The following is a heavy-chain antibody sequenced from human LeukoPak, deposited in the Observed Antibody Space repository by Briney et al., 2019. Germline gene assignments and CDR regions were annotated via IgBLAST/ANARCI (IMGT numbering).Heavy chain of an antibody. CDR3: ARGGRYSSGWCLFY. V-gene: IGHV4-38-2*02. Sequence: SETLSLTCTVSGYSISSGYYWGWIRQPPGKGLEWIGSIYHSGSTYYNPSLKSRVTISVDTSKNQFSLKLSSVTAADTAVYYCARGGRYSSGWCLFYWGQGTLVTVSS. D-gene: IGHD6-19*01. CDR2: IYHSGST. J-gene: IGHJ4*02. CDR1: GYSISSGYY.